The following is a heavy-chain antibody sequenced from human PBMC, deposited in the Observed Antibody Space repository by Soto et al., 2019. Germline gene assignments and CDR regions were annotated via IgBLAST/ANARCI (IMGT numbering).Heavy chain of an antibody. V-gene: IGHV2-5*02. CDR1: GFSLSTSGVG. J-gene: IGHJ4*02. CDR2: IYWDDDK. CDR3: AHRHCSSTSCRFDY. D-gene: IGHD2-2*01. Sequence: QITLKESGPTLVKPTQTLTLTCTFSGFSLSTSGVGVGWIRQPPGKALEWLALIYWDDDKRYSPSLKSRLTITKDTSKTQVVLTMTNMDPVDTATYYCAHRHCSSTSCRFDYWGQGTLVTVSS.